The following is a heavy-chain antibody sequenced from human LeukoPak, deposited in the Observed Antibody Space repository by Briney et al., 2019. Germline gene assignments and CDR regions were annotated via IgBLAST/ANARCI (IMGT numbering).Heavy chain of an antibody. Sequence: GGSLRLSCAASGFTFSSYAMSWVRQAPGKGLEWASAISGSGGSTYYADSVKGRFAISRDNSKNTLYLQMNSLRAEDTAVYYCAKGFNSGSSIRSFDYWGQGTLVAVSS. CDR2: ISGSGGST. CDR1: GFTFSSYA. V-gene: IGHV3-23*01. D-gene: IGHD3-10*01. CDR3: AKGFNSGSSIRSFDY. J-gene: IGHJ4*02.